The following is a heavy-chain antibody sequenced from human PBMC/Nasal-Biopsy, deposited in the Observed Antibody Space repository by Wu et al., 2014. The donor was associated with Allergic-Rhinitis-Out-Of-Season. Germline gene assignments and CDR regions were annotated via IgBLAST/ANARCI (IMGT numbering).Heavy chain of an antibody. Sequence: LRLSCAASGFTFRNYPMHWVRQAPGKGLEWVAVISYDAISKYYADSVKGRFTISRDSSKNTVDLQMNILKNEDTAVYYCARDSSQWLSSHGMDVWGQGTTVIVSS. V-gene: IGHV3-30-3*01. CDR2: ISYDAISK. CDR3: ARDSSQWLSSHGMDV. CDR1: GFTFRNYP. J-gene: IGHJ6*02. D-gene: IGHD6-19*01.